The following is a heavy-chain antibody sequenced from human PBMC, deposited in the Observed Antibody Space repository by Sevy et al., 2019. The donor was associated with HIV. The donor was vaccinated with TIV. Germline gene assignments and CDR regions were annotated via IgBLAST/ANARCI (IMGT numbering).Heavy chain of an antibody. Sequence: GGSLRLSCAASGFTVNSNYRTWVRQAPGKGLEGVSVIHSADTTYHADTVKDRFTISGDNFKNTLYLHMSSRRAADTAVYYCARGKSGYGYALNYWGQGTLVTVS. J-gene: IGHJ4*02. V-gene: IGHV3-66*01. CDR2: IHSADTT. CDR1: GFTVNSNY. D-gene: IGHD5-18*01. CDR3: ARGKSGYGYALNY.